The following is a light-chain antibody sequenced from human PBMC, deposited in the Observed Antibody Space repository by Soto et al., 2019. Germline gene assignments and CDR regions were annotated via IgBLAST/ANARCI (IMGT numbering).Light chain of an antibody. Sequence: QSALTQPPSASGSPRPSVTISCTGTSSDVGGYKYVSWYQQHPGKAPKLMIFEVNKRPSGVPDRFSGSKSGNTASLTVSGLQAEDEADYYCSSYAGINNLGVFGTGTKLTVL. CDR2: EVN. V-gene: IGLV2-8*01. CDR1: SSDVGGYKY. J-gene: IGLJ1*01. CDR3: SSYAGINNLGV.